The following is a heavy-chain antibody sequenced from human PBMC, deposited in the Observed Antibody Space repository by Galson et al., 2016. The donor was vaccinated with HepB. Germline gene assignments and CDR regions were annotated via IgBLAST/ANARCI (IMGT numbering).Heavy chain of an antibody. D-gene: IGHD3-10*01. V-gene: IGHV3-15*01. CDR1: GFSFSNAW. J-gene: IGHJ4*02. CDR2: IKSRTHGETT. Sequence: SLRLSCAASGFSFSNAWMNWLRQAPGKGLEWVGRIKSRTHGETTDYAAPVKGRFTISRDDSKNALFLQMNSLKTEDTAVYYCTTGSLWFDYFAYWSQGTLVTVSS. CDR3: TTGSLWFDYFAY.